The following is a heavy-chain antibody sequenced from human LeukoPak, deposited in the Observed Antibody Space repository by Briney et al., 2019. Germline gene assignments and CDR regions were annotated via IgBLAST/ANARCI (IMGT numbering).Heavy chain of an antibody. CDR3: ASLDYGDQFDY. V-gene: IGHV4-34*01. CDR1: GGSFSGYY. CDR2: INHSGST. J-gene: IGHJ4*02. D-gene: IGHD4-17*01. Sequence: PSETLSLTCAVYGGSFSGYYWSWIRQPPGKGLEWIGEINHSGSTNYNPSLKSRATISVDTSKNQFSLKLSSVTAADTAVYYCASLDYGDQFDYWGQGTLVTVSS.